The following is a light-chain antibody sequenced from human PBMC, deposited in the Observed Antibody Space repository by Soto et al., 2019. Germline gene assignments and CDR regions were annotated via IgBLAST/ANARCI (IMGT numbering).Light chain of an antibody. J-gene: IGKJ5*01. CDR1: QDISNY. Sequence: DIQMTQSPSSLSASVGDRVTITCQASQDISNYLNWYQQKPGKAPKLLSYDASNLETGVPSRFSGSGSGTDFTFTISSPQPEDIATYYCQQYDSLPLTFGQGTRLEIK. CDR3: QQYDSLPLT. CDR2: DAS. V-gene: IGKV1-33*01.